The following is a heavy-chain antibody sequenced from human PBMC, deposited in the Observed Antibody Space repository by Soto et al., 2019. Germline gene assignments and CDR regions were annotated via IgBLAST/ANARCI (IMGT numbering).Heavy chain of an antibody. Sequence: PGESLKISCKGYGYSFTHKWIGWVRQMPGKGLEWMGVIYPGDSDTKYSPSFQGHVTISVDKSISTAYLQWSSLKASDSALYYCVRSDRSGWFDAFDVWGQGTMVTVSS. CDR3: VRSDRSGWFDAFDV. CDR1: GYSFTHKW. CDR2: IYPGDSDT. D-gene: IGHD6-19*01. J-gene: IGHJ3*01. V-gene: IGHV5-51*01.